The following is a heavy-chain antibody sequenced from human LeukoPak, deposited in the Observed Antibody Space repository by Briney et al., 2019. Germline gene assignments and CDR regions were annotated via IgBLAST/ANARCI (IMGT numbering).Heavy chain of an antibody. CDR3: ALSPYCSSTSCLGYF. D-gene: IGHD2-2*01. Sequence: GASVKVSCKASGYTFTSYGISWVRQAPGQGLEWMGWISAYNGNTNYAQKLQGRVTMTTDTSTSTAYMELRSLRSDDTAVYYCALSPYCSSTSCLGYFWGQGTLVTVSS. CDR1: GYTFTSYG. J-gene: IGHJ4*02. V-gene: IGHV1-18*01. CDR2: ISAYNGNT.